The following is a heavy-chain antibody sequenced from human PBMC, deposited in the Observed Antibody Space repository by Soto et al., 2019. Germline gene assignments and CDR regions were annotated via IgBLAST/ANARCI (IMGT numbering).Heavy chain of an antibody. CDR3: AREIQQLAPGRWDHFDY. CDR1: GFIFHNHA. V-gene: IGHV3-23*01. J-gene: IGHJ4*02. CDR2: ISGSGYST. D-gene: IGHD1-1*01. Sequence: GGSLRLSCAASGFIFHNHAMSWVRQAPGKGLEWVSTISGSGYSTFYADSVRGRFTISRDNSKNTMSLQMYSLRAEDTAVYYCAREIQQLAPGRWDHFDYWGQGNLVTVSS.